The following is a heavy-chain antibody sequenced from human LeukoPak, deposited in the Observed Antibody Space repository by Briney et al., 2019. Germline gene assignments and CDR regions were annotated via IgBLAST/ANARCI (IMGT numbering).Heavy chain of an antibody. V-gene: IGHV4-59*01. CDR3: ARIYCGGDCRGYYYHYYIDV. J-gene: IGHJ6*03. CDR1: GGSISSYY. CDR2: IYYSGST. D-gene: IGHD2-21*02. Sequence: SETLSLTCTVSGGSISSYYWSWIRQPPGKGLEWIGYIYYSGSTNYNPSLKSRVTISVDTSKNQFSLKLSSVTAADTAVYYCARIYCGGDCRGYYYHYYIDVWGKGTTVTISS.